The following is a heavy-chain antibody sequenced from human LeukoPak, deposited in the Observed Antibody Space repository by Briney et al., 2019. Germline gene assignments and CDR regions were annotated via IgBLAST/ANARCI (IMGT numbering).Heavy chain of an antibody. CDR2: ISSSGSTI. J-gene: IGHJ4*02. Sequence: GGALRLSCAASEFTYRDSYMSGIREAPGKGLECLSYISSSGSTIYYAGSVKGRFTLSRDNAKSSLFLEMNSLRAEDTAVYYCARGKYSFDYWGQGTLVTVSS. CDR3: ARGKYSFDY. CDR1: EFTYRDSY. V-gene: IGHV3-11*01.